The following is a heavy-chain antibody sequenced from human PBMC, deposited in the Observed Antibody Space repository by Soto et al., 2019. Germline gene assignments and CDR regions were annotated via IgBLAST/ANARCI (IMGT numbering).Heavy chain of an antibody. J-gene: IGHJ4*02. V-gene: IGHV3-48*02. Sequence: EVQLVESGGGLVQPGGSLRLSCAASGFTFSSYSMNWVRQAPGKGLEWVSYISSSSSTIYYADSVKGRFTISRDNAKNSLYLQRSSLRDEDTAVYYCAGDPGYSDGPPDSWGQGTLVTVSS. D-gene: IGHD5-18*01. CDR1: GFTFSSYS. CDR3: AGDPGYSDGPPDS. CDR2: ISSSSSTI.